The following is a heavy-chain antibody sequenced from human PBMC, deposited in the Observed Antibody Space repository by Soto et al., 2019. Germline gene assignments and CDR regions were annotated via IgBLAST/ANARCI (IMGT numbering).Heavy chain of an antibody. D-gene: IGHD2-15*01. Sequence: SETLSLTCTVSGGSISSYYWSWIRQPPGKGMERIGYIYYSGSTNYNPSLKSRVTISVDTSKNQFSLKLSSVTAADTAVYYCARVPIDCSGGSCYDYWGQETLVTVSS. J-gene: IGHJ4*02. V-gene: IGHV4-59*01. CDR3: ARVPIDCSGGSCYDY. CDR1: GGSISSYY. CDR2: IYYSGST.